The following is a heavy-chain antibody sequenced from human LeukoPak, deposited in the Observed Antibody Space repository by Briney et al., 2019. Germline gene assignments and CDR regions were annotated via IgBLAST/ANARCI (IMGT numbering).Heavy chain of an antibody. J-gene: IGHJ4*02. Sequence: GGSLRLSCAASGFTFSAYGMHWVRRAPGKGLEWVALIRNDGTTKYYTDSVKGRFTISRDNSKNTLYLQMNSLRAEDTAVYYCAKDQPDVGATAWFFDYWGQGTLVTVSS. CDR3: AKDQPDVGATAWFFDY. CDR1: GFTFSAYG. CDR2: IRNDGTTK. D-gene: IGHD1-26*01. V-gene: IGHV3-30*02.